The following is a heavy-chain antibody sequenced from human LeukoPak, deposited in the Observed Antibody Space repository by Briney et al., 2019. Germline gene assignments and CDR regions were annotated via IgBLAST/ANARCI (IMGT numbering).Heavy chain of an antibody. CDR2: ISSSSSYI. D-gene: IGHD3-3*01. CDR1: GFTFSSYS. V-gene: IGHV3-21*01. J-gene: IGHJ4*02. CDR3: ARDEGPTYDFWSVH. Sequence: GGSLRLSCAASGFTFSSYSMSWVRQAPGKGLEWVSSISSSSSYIYYADSVKGRFTISRDNAKNSLYLQMNSLRAEDTAVYYCARDEGPTYDFWSVHWGQGTLVTVSS.